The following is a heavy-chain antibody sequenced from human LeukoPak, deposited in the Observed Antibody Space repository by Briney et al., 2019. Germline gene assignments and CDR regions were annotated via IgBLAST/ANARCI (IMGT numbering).Heavy chain of an antibody. CDR3: ASEGTIAVAGTGLLDY. J-gene: IGHJ4*02. CDR1: GGSISSSSYY. V-gene: IGHV4-39*01. D-gene: IGHD6-19*01. Sequence: PSETLSLTCSVSGGSISSSSYYWGWIRQPPGKGLGWFGSIYDSGSTYYNPSLKSRVTISVDTSKNQFSLKLSSVTAADTAVYYCASEGTIAVAGTGLLDYWGQGTLVTVSS. CDR2: IYDSGST.